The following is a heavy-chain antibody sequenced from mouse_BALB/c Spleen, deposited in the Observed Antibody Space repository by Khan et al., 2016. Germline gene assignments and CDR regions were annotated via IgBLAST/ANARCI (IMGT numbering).Heavy chain of an antibody. V-gene: IGHV1-7*01. J-gene: IGHJ3*01. CDR2: INPNSDYT. D-gene: IGHD2-3*01. CDR1: GYTFTRYW. CDR3: ATGGYSWFDY. Sequence: QVQLQQSGAELAKPGASVKMSCKASGYTFTRYWMNWLKQRPGQGLEWIGYINPNSDYTENNQKFKDKATLTADKSSNTAYMHLNSLTSEDSAVYYCATGGYSWFDYWGQGTLVTVSA.